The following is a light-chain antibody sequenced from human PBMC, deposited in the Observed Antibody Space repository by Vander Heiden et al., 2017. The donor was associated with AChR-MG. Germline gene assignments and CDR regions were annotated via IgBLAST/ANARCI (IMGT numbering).Light chain of an antibody. CDR2: GNT. V-gene: IGLV1-40*01. Sequence: QSVLTQPPSVSVAPGQRVTISCTGSTSNIGPGYDVNWYQQLPGTAPKLLIFGNTNRPSGVPDRFSASKSDTSAFLAISGLQAEDEADYYCQSYDSSLSGSVFGGGTKLTVL. CDR1: TSNIGPGYD. J-gene: IGLJ3*02. CDR3: QSYDSSLSGSV.